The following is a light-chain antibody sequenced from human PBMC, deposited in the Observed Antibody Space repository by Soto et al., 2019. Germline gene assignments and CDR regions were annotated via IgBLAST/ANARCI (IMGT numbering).Light chain of an antibody. V-gene: IGKV3-15*01. CDR2: DAS. CDR3: QQYNNWPPLT. CDR1: QSVSSN. Sequence: EIVMTQSPATLSVSPGERATLSCRASQSVSSNLAWYQQKPGQTPRLLIYDASTRATGIPARFSGSGSGTEFTLTISSLQSEDVAVYYCQQYNNWPPLTFGGGTKVEIK. J-gene: IGKJ4*01.